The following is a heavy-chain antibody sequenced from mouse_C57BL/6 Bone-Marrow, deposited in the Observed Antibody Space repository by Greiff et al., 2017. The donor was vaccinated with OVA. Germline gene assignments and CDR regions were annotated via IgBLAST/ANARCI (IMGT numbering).Heavy chain of an antibody. D-gene: IGHD1-1*01. CDR2: IYPRGGDT. J-gene: IGHJ2*01. CDR3: ARRGDGSSFDY. CDR1: GYAFSSSW. V-gene: IGHV1-82*01. Sequence: QVQLQQSGPELVKPGASVKLSCKASGYAFSSSWMNWVKQRPGRGLEWIGRIYPRGGDTNYNGKFKGKATLTADKSSSPAYMQLSSLTSEDSAVYFCARRGDGSSFDYWGQGTTLTVSS.